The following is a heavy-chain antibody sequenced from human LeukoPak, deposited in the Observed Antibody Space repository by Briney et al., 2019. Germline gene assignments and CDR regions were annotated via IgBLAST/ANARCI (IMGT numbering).Heavy chain of an antibody. CDR1: EGTFSSYA. D-gene: IGHD6-13*01. J-gene: IGHJ3*02. Sequence: SVKVSCKASEGTFSSYAISWVRQAPGQGLEWMGGIIPIFGTANYAQKFQGRVTITADESTSTAYMELSSLRSEDTAVYYCARDGDRSSWSLGSAFDIWGQGTMVTVSS. V-gene: IGHV1-69*01. CDR2: IIPIFGTA. CDR3: ARDGDRSSWSLGSAFDI.